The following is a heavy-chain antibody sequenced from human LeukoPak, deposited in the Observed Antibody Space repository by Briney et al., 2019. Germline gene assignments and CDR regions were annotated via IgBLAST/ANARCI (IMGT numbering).Heavy chain of an antibody. V-gene: IGHV1-18*01. D-gene: IGHD3-10*01. CDR2: ISAYNGNT. CDR3: AREVWFGELSERTLDY. CDR1: GYTFTSYG. J-gene: IGHJ4*02. Sequence: ASLRVSCKASGYTFTSYGISWVRQAPGQGLEWMGWISAYNGNTNYAQKLQGRVTMTTDTSTSTAYMELRSLRSNDTAVYYCAREVWFGELSERTLDYWGQGTLVTVSS.